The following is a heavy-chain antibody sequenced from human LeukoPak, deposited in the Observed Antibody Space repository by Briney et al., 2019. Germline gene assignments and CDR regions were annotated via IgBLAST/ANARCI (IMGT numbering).Heavy chain of an antibody. D-gene: IGHD3-16*02. V-gene: IGHV3-21*01. Sequence: GGPLRLSCAASGFTFSSYSMNWVRQAPGKGLEWVSSISSSSSYIYYADSVKGRFTISRDNAKNSLYLQMNSLRAEDTAVYYCARDYVWGSYRGIFDYWGQGTLVTVSS. J-gene: IGHJ4*02. CDR1: GFTFSSYS. CDR3: ARDYVWGSYRGIFDY. CDR2: ISSSSSYI.